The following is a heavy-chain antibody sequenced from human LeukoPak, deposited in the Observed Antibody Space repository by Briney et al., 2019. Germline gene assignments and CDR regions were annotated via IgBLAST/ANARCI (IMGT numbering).Heavy chain of an antibody. CDR3: ARVPPIQGYYGMDV. CDR2: ITPILGIA. Sequence: ASVKVSCKASGGTFSSYAISWVRQAPGQGLEWMGRITPILGIANYAQKFQGRVTITADKSTSTAYMELSSLRSEDTAVYYCARVPPIQGYYGMDVWGQGTTATVSS. J-gene: IGHJ6*02. V-gene: IGHV1-69*04. CDR1: GGTFSSYA.